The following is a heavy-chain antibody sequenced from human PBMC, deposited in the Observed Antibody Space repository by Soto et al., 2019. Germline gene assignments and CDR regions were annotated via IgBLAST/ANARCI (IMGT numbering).Heavy chain of an antibody. J-gene: IGHJ4*02. CDR3: AAKLGTTHYFDF. D-gene: IGHD7-27*01. CDR1: GDPVSSGSYY. Sequence: QVQLQESGPGLVQPSQTLSLTCSVSGDPVSSGSYYWTWVRQHPVKGLEWIGYIYHTGSTYYNPSLQSRLIMSFDTSKNQFSLHLYSVTAADTAVYICAAKLGTTHYFDFWGQGSLVAVSS. V-gene: IGHV4-31*03. CDR2: IYHTGST.